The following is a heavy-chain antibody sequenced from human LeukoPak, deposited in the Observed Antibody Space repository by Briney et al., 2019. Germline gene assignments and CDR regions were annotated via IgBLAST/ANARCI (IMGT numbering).Heavy chain of an antibody. D-gene: IGHD3-9*01. V-gene: IGHV1-69*05. CDR1: GGTFSSYA. CDR3: ASNSRYYDILTTPKRSGYYTDV. J-gene: IGHJ6*03. Sequence: GASVKVSCKASGGTFSSYAISWVRQAPGQGLEWTGGIIPIFGTANYAQKFQGRVTITTDESTSTAYMELSSLRSEDTAVYYCASNSRYYDILTTPKRSGYYTDVWGKGTTVTVSS. CDR2: IIPIFGTA.